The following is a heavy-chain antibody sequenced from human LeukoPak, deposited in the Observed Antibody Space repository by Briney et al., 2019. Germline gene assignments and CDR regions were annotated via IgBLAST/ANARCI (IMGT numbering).Heavy chain of an antibody. CDR1: GGSISSSNW. CDR2: IYHSGST. CDR3: ARQESDSSGYSWFDP. V-gene: IGHV4-4*02. J-gene: IGHJ5*02. D-gene: IGHD3-22*01. Sequence: PSETLSLTCAVSGGSISSSNWWSWVRQPPGKGLEWIGEIYHSGSTNYNPSLKSRVTISVDKSKNQFSLKLSSVTAADTAVYYCARQESDSSGYSWFDPWGQGTLVTVSS.